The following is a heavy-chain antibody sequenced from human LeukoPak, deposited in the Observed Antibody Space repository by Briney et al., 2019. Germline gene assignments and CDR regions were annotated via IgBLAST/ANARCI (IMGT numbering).Heavy chain of an antibody. J-gene: IGHJ4*02. Sequence: GGSLRLSCAASGFTVSSNYMSWVRQAPGKGLEWVSVIYSGGSTYYADSVKGRFTISRDNSKNTLYLQMNSLRAEDTAVYYCARGSKAAPGTFDYWAREPWSPSPQ. D-gene: IGHD6-13*01. CDR2: IYSGGST. CDR3: ARGSKAAPGTFDY. V-gene: IGHV3-53*01. CDR1: GFTVSSNY.